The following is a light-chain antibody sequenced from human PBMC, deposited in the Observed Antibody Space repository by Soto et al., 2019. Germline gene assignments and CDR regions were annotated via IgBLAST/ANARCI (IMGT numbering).Light chain of an antibody. CDR1: HSLSTW. J-gene: IGKJ1*01. V-gene: IGKV1-5*03. CDR2: EAS. Sequence: DIQMTQSPSTLSASVGDRVTITCRASHSLSTWLAWYQQKSGKAPKLLIYEASSLGSGVPSRFSGSGSGTEFTLTISSLQPDDFATYYCQQYNSYSETFGQGTKVDIK. CDR3: QQYNSYSET.